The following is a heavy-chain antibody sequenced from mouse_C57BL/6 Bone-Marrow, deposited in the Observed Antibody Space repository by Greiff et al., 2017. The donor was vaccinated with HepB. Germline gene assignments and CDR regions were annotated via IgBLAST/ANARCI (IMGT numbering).Heavy chain of an antibody. CDR3: ARDPIYYYGSSYAMDY. V-gene: IGHV5-4*01. CDR2: ISDGGSYT. Sequence: EVQRVESGGGLVKPGGSLELSCAASGFTFSSYAMSWVRQTPEKRLEWVATISDGGSYTYYPDNVKGRFTISRDNAKNNLYLQMSHLKSEDTAMYYCARDPIYYYGSSYAMDYWGQGTSVTVSS. D-gene: IGHD1-1*01. J-gene: IGHJ4*01. CDR1: GFTFSSYA.